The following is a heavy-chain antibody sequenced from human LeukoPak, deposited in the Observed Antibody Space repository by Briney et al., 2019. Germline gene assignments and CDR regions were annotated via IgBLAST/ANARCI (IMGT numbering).Heavy chain of an antibody. D-gene: IGHD4-17*01. V-gene: IGHV4-39*07. CDR1: GGSISSSSYY. CDR3: ARDRSTVTTFFAHSNWFDP. J-gene: IGHJ5*02. CDR2: IYYSGST. Sequence: SETLSLTCTVSGGSISSSSYYWGWIRQPPGKGLEWIGSIYYSGSTYYNPSLKSRVTISVDTSKNQFSLKLSSVTAADTAVYYCARDRSTVTTFFAHSNWFDPWGQGTLVTVSS.